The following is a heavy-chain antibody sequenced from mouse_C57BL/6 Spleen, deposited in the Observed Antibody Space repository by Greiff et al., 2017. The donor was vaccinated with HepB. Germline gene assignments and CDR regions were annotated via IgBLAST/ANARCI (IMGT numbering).Heavy chain of an antibody. J-gene: IGHJ1*03. Sequence: EVKLVESGEGLVKPGGSLKLSCAASGFTFSSYAMSWVRQTPEKRLEWVAYISSGGDYIYYADTVKGRFTISRDNARNTLYLQMSSLKSEDTAMYYCTRVYYYGSRGWYFDVWGTGTTVTVSS. CDR1: GFTFSSYA. D-gene: IGHD1-1*01. CDR3: TRVYYYGSRGWYFDV. CDR2: ISSGGDYI. V-gene: IGHV5-9-1*02.